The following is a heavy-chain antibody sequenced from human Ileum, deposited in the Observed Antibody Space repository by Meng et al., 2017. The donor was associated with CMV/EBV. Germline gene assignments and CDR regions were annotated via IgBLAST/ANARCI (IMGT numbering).Heavy chain of an antibody. V-gene: IGHV4-34*01. CDR2: INHSGST. CDR1: GGSFSGYY. CDR3: ARSRGSAIRYYYYGMDV. D-gene: IGHD1-26*01. Sequence: SQTRSLTGAVYGGSFSGYYWSWIRQPPGKGLEWIGEINHSGSTNYNPSLKSRVTISVDTSKNQFSLKLSSVTAADTAVYYCARSRGSAIRYYYYGMDVWGQGTTVTVSS. J-gene: IGHJ6*02.